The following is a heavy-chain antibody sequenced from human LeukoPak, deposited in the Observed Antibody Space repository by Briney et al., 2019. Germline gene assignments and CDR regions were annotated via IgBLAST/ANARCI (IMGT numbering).Heavy chain of an antibody. V-gene: IGHV1-2*02. J-gene: IGHJ4*02. CDR1: GYTLTDYY. Sequence: GASVKVSCKASGYTLTDYYIHWARQAPGQGLEWMGWFNPKSGGTKYAQNFQGRVTMTRDTSTAYMELSRLKSDDTAVYYCARASDSSSSGWYGRAFDFWGQGTLVTVSS. D-gene: IGHD6-19*01. CDR3: ARASDSSSSGWYGRAFDF. CDR2: FNPKSGGT.